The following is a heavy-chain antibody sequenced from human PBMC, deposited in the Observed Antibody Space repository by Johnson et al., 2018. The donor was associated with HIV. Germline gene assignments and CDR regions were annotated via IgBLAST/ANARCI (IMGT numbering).Heavy chain of an antibody. Sequence: EVQLVESGGGVVRPGESLRLSCAGSGFTFNEYAMSWVRQTPGKGLEWVSGISWNSGSIGYADSVKGRFTISRDNAKNSLYLQMNSLRAEDTALYYCAKARGYSSSWDAFDIWGQGTMVTVSS. V-gene: IGHV3-20*04. CDR3: AKARGYSSSWDAFDI. CDR1: GFTFNEYA. D-gene: IGHD6-13*01. J-gene: IGHJ3*02. CDR2: ISWNSGSI.